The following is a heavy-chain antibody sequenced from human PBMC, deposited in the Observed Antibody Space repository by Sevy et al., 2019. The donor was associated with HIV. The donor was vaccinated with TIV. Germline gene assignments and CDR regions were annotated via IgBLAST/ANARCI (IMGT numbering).Heavy chain of an antibody. CDR2: INSDGGST. CDR1: GFTFSSYW. D-gene: IGHD2-15*01. CDR3: ARDGYCSGGSCYSPLLYYYYYYMDV. J-gene: IGHJ6*03. V-gene: IGHV3-74*01. Sequence: GGSLRLSCAASGFTFSSYWMHWVRQAPGKGLVWVSRINSDGGSTSYADSVKGRFTISRDNAKNTLYLQMNSLRAEDTAVYYCARDGYCSGGSCYSPLLYYYYYYMDVWGKGTTVTVSS.